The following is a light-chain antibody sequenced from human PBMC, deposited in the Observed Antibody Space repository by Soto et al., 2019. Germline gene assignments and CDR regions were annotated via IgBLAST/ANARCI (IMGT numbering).Light chain of an antibody. CDR3: QQRRSWPPTWT. CDR1: QSVGTY. J-gene: IGKJ1*01. V-gene: IGKV3-11*01. Sequence: EIVLTQSPATLSLSPGERATLSCRASQSVGTYLAWYQQKSGQAPRLLIHEATNRATGIPARFSGSGSGTDFTLTFSSLEPEDFAVYYCQQRRSWPPTWTFGQGTKVEIK. CDR2: EAT.